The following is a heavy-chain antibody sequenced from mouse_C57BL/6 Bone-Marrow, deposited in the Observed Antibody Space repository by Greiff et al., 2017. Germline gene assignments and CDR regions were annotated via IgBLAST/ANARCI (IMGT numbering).Heavy chain of an antibody. J-gene: IGHJ2*01. V-gene: IGHV1-61*01. Sequence: QVQLQQPGAELVRPGSSVKLSCKASGYTFTSYWLDWVTQRPGQGLEWIGNIYPSDSETHYNQKFKDKATLTVDKSSSTAYRQLSSLTSEDSAVYYWARNSYFDYWGQGTTLTVSS. CDR1: GYTFTSYW. CDR2: IYPSDSET. CDR3: ARNSYFDY.